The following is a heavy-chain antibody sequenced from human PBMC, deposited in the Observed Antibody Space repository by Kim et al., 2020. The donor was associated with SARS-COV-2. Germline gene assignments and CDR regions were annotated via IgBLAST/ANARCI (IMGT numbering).Heavy chain of an antibody. CDR3: ARDRRCSGGSCYPRTLDY. D-gene: IGHD2-15*01. Sequence: GGSLRLSCAASGFTFSDYYMSWIRQAPGKGLEWVSYISSSSSYTNYADSVKGRFTISRDNAKNSLYMQMNSLRAEDTAVYYCARDRRCSGGSCYPRTLDYWGQGTLVTVSS. J-gene: IGHJ4*02. V-gene: IGHV3-11*06. CDR2: ISSSSSYT. CDR1: GFTFSDYY.